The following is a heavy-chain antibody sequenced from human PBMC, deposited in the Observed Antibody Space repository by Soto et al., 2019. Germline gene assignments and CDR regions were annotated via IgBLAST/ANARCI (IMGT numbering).Heavy chain of an antibody. CDR3: AKGGWPQITGTTVQGDIFDY. D-gene: IGHD1-20*01. Sequence: GGSLRLSCAASGFTFSSYAMSWVRQAPGKGLEWVSAISGSGGSTYYADSVKGRFTISRDNSKNTLYLQMNSLRAEDTAVYYCAKGGWPQITGTTVQGDIFDYWGQGTLVTVSS. CDR2: ISGSGGST. J-gene: IGHJ4*02. CDR1: GFTFSSYA. V-gene: IGHV3-23*01.